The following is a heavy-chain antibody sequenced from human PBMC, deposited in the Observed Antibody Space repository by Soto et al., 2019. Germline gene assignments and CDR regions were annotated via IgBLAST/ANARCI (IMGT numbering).Heavy chain of an antibody. D-gene: IGHD3-22*01. CDR3: AMGGDYYDSSGYPQGFDY. V-gene: IGHV4-31*03. CDR1: GGSICSGGHY. Sequence: SETLSLTCTVSGGSICSGGHYWSWIRQHPGKGLEWIGYIYYSGSTYYNPSLKSRVTISVDTSKNQFSLKLSSVTAADTAVYYCAMGGDYYDSSGYPQGFDYWGQGTLVTVSS. CDR2: IYYSGST. J-gene: IGHJ4*02.